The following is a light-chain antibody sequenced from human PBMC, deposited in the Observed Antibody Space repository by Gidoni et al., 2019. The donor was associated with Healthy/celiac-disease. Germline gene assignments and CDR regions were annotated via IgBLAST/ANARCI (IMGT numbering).Light chain of an antibody. V-gene: IGKV3-20*01. CDR3: QQYGITGT. Sequence: EIVLTQSPGTLSLSPGERATLACRASQSVSRGYLAWYQQKPGQAPRLLIYGASSRATGIPDRFSGSGSGTDFTLTISRLEPEDFAVYYCQQYGITGTFGQGTKVEIK. J-gene: IGKJ1*01. CDR2: GAS. CDR1: QSVSRGY.